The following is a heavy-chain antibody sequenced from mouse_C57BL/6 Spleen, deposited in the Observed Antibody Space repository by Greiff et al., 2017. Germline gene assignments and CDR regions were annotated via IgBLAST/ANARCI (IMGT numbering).Heavy chain of an antibody. CDR3: ARRPITTVVTEWAMDY. V-gene: IGHV1-64*01. CDR2: IHPNSGST. Sequence: QVQLQQPGAELVKPGASVKLSCKASGYTFTSYWMHWVKQRPGQGLEWIGMIHPNSGSTNYNEKFKSKATLTVDKSSSTAYMQLSSLTSEDSAVYYWARRPITTVVTEWAMDYWGQGTSVTVSS. J-gene: IGHJ4*01. D-gene: IGHD1-1*01. CDR1: GYTFTSYW.